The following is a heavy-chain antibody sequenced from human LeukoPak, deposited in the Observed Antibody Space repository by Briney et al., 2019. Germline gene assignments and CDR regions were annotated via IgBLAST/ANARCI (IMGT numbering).Heavy chain of an antibody. D-gene: IGHD6-13*01. Sequence: PGGSLRLSCAASGFTFSNAWMSWVRQAPGKGLEWVGRIKSKTDGGTTDYAAPVKGRFTISRDDSKNTLYLQMNSLRAEDTAVYYCAKFSGIAATQGSDWFDPWGQGTLVTVSS. CDR2: IKSKTDGGTT. J-gene: IGHJ5*02. CDR3: AKFSGIAATQGSDWFDP. V-gene: IGHV3-15*01. CDR1: GFTFSNAW.